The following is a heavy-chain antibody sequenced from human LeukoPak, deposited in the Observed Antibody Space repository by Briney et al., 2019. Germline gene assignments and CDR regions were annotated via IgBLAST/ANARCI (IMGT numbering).Heavy chain of an antibody. V-gene: IGHV3-48*03. Sequence: PGGSLRLSCAASGFTFSNYEMNWVRQAPGKGLEWVSYISSSGSTIYYADSVKARFTISRDNAKNSLYLQMNSLRAEDTAVYYCARDDSYGLDYWGQGTRVTVSS. J-gene: IGHJ4*02. D-gene: IGHD5-18*01. CDR2: ISSSGSTI. CDR3: ARDDSYGLDY. CDR1: GFTFSNYE.